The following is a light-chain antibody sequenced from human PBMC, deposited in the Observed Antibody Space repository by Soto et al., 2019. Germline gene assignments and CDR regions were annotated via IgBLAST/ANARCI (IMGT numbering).Light chain of an antibody. J-gene: IGKJ5*01. Sequence: AIQLTQSPSSLSASVGDRVTITCRASQDIRGALAWYQQTPGKPPKLLIFDVSSLQSGVPSRFSGSGSGTDFTLTISSLQAEDFATYYCQQFNTYPITFGQGTRLEIK. CDR2: DVS. CDR3: QQFNTYPIT. V-gene: IGKV1-13*02. CDR1: QDIRGA.